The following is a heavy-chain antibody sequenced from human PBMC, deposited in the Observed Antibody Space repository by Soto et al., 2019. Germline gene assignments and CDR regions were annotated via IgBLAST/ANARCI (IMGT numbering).Heavy chain of an antibody. V-gene: IGHV4-30-4*01. J-gene: IGHJ4*02. Sequence: PSETLSLTCSVSGASIYNGGYFWSWIRQSPGKGLEWIGHIHNSGSPYNNPSLKSRVTISADTSKNQFSLKLSSVTAADTAVYYCASRQSHPYSDFWGPGTLVTVFS. D-gene: IGHD2-21*01. CDR2: IHNSGSP. CDR1: GASIYNGGYF. CDR3: ASRQSHPYSDF.